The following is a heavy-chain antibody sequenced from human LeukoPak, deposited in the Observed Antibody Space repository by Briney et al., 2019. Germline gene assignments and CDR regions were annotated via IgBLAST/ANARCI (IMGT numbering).Heavy chain of an antibody. V-gene: IGHV3-11*01. D-gene: IGHD3-10*01. Sequence: GGSLRLSCAASGFTFSDYYMSWIRQAPGKGLEWVSYISSSGSTIYYADSVRGRFTISRDNAENSLYLQMNSLRAEDTAVYYCASLYGSGSYNYYYYGMDVWGQGTTVTVSS. CDR1: GFTFSDYY. CDR2: ISSSGSTI. CDR3: ASLYGSGSYNYYYYGMDV. J-gene: IGHJ6*02.